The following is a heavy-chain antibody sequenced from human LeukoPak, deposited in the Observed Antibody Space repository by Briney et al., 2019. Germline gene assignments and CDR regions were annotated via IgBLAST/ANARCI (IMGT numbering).Heavy chain of an antibody. J-gene: IGHJ4*02. CDR1: GFTFSSYA. V-gene: IGHV3-64*01. CDR2: ISSNGGST. CDR3: ARDILPGYHDY. Sequence: PGGSLRLSCAASGFTFSSYAMHWVRQAPGKGLEYVSAISSNGGSTYYANSVKGRFTISRDNSKNTLYLQMGSLRAEDMAVYYCARDILPGYHDYWGQGTLVTVSS. D-gene: IGHD3-9*01.